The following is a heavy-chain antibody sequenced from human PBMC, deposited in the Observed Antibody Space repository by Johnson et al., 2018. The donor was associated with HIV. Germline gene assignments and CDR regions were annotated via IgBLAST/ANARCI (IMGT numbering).Heavy chain of an antibody. Sequence: VQLVESGGGVVQPGGSLRLSCAASGFTFSNAWMSWVRQAPGKGLEWVGRIKSKTDGGTTDYAAPVKGRFTISRDDSKNTLYLQMNSLKTEDTAVYYCTTDRPNEGILSKRDALHPFDIWGQGTMVTVSS. V-gene: IGHV3-15*01. J-gene: IGHJ3*02. CDR3: TTDRPNEGILSKRDALHPFDI. D-gene: IGHD3-16*01. CDR1: GFTFSNAW. CDR2: IKSKTDGGTT.